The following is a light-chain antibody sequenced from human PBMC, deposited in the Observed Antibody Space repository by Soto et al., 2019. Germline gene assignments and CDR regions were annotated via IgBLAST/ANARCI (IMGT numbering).Light chain of an antibody. CDR3: QHSYSTPPN. V-gene: IGKV1-39*01. J-gene: IGKJ2*01. CDR1: RAINNY. CDR2: SAS. Sequence: IPMTQSPSSLSASVGDRVTLTCRTSRAINNYVNWYQHHPGRVPKLLISSASILQAGVPSRFSAGRSGTHFALTINNLQPEDVATYYCQHSYSTPPNFGQGTKLEI.